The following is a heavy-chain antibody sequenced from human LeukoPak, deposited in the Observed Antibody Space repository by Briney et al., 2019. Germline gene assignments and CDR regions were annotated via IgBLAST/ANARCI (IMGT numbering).Heavy chain of an antibody. V-gene: IGHV3-49*04. CDR1: GFTFGDYA. CDR2: IRSKAYAGTT. Sequence: PGGSLRLPCTASGFTFGDYAMSWVRQAPGKGLEWVGFIRSKAYAGTTEYAASVKGRFTISRDDSKSIAYLQMNSLKTEDTAVYYCTRDPRGSYGPDAFDIWGQGTMVTVSS. D-gene: IGHD1-26*01. J-gene: IGHJ3*02. CDR3: TRDPRGSYGPDAFDI.